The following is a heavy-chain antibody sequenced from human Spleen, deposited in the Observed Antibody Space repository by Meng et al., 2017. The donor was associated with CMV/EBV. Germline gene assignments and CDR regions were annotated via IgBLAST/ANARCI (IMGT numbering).Heavy chain of an antibody. CDR3: AKVGAALRYFQH. V-gene: IGHV3-30*02. CDR2: IRYNGRNK. CDR1: GFTFSTYG. D-gene: IGHD6-13*01. Sequence: GGSLRLSCEASGFTFSTYGMHWVRQAPGKGLEWVAFIRYNGRNKYSADSVKGRFTISRDNSKNTLYLQMNSLRAEDTAVYYCAKVGAALRYFQHWGQGTLVTVSS. J-gene: IGHJ1*01.